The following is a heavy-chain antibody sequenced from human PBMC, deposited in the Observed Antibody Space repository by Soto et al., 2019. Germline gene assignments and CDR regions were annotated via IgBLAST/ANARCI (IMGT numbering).Heavy chain of an antibody. CDR3: AKEGYYYYGMDV. Sequence: GGSLSLSCAASGFTFSSYAMSWVRQAPGKGLEWVSAFSGSGGSTYYADSVKGRFTISRDNSKNTLYLQMNSLRAEDTAVYYCAKEGYYYYGMDVWGQGTTVTVSS. V-gene: IGHV3-23*01. CDR1: GFTFSSYA. CDR2: FSGSGGST. J-gene: IGHJ6*02.